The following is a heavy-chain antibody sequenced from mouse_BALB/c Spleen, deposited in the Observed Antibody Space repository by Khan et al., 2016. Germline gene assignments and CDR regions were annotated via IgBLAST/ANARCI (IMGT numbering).Heavy chain of an antibody. CDR2: INPGSSTI. D-gene: IGHD2-14*01. J-gene: IGHJ4*01. V-gene: IGHV4-2*02. CDR1: GFDFSRYW. Sequence: EVKLLESGGGLVQPGGSLNLSCAASGFDFSRYWMSWARQAPGKGQEWIGEINPGSSTINYTPSLKDKFIISRDNAKNTLYLQMSKVRSEDTALCYCARNYRYDAMDYWGQGTSVTVSS. CDR3: ARNYRYDAMDY.